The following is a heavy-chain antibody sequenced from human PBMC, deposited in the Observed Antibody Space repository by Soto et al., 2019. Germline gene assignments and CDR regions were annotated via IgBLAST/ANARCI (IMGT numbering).Heavy chain of an antibody. Sequence: EVQLLESGGGLVQPGGSLRLSCAASGFSFSSYAMSWVRQAPGKGLEWVSAISGSGGSTYYADSVKGRFTISRDNSKNTLYLQMNSLRAEDTAVYYCAKGSDYRDYYYMDVRGKGTTVTVSS. CDR2: ISGSGGST. J-gene: IGHJ6*03. CDR1: GFSFSSYA. V-gene: IGHV3-23*01. D-gene: IGHD4-17*01. CDR3: AKGSDYRDYYYMDV.